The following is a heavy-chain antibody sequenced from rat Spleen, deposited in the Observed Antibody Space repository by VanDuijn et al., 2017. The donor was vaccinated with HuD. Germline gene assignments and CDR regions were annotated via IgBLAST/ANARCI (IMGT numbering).Heavy chain of an antibody. Sequence: EVQLVESGGGLVQPGRSLKLSCAASGFIFSNYGMAWVRQAPTKGLEWVATISYDGGSTYYRDSVKGRFTISRDNAKSTLYLQMDSLTSEDTATYYCTREGDIRASYVMDAWGQGTSVTVSS. CDR2: ISYDGGST. D-gene: IGHD1-5*01. V-gene: IGHV5-29*01. CDR3: TREGDIRASYVMDA. J-gene: IGHJ4*01. CDR1: GFIFSNYG.